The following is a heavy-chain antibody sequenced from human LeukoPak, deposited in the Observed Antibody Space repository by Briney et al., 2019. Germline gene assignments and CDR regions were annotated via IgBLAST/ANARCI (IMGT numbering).Heavy chain of an antibody. CDR1: GFTFGDYV. Sequence: GGSLRLSCTASGFTFGDYVMNWVRQAPGKGLEWVCFIRSKGYGGTTEYAASVKGRFMISRDDSKSIAYLQMNSLKTEDTAVYYCTRAGVTTNWFDPWGQGTLVTVSS. CDR2: IRSKGYGGTT. V-gene: IGHV3-49*04. CDR3: TRAGVTTNWFDP. J-gene: IGHJ5*02. D-gene: IGHD3-10*01.